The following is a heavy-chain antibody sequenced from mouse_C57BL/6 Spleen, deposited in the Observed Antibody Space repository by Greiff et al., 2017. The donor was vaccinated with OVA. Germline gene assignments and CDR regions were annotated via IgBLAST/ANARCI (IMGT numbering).Heavy chain of an antibody. CDR2: ISDGGSYT. CDR3: ARGYDYDGLFAY. CDR1: GFTFSSYA. Sequence: DVKLVESGGGLVKPGGSLKLSCAASGFTFSSYAMSWVRQTPEKRLAWVATISDGGSYTYYPDNVKGRFTISRDNAKNNLYLQMSHLKSEDTAMYYCARGYDYDGLFAYWGQGTLVTVSA. D-gene: IGHD2-4*01. J-gene: IGHJ3*01. V-gene: IGHV5-4*03.